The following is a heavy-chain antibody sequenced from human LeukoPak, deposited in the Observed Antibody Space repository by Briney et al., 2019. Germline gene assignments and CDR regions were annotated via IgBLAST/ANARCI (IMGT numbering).Heavy chain of an antibody. CDR2: IWDDGSEK. CDR3: ARDGNFGYDAFDI. CDR1: GFTLSSYG. D-gene: IGHD3-10*01. Sequence: GGSLRLSCAASGFTLSSYGMHWVRQAPGKGLEWVAVIWDDGSEKYYADSVKGRFSISRDNSENTLSLQVNSLRAEDTAVYYCARDGNFGYDAFDIWGQGTMVTVSS. V-gene: IGHV3-33*01. J-gene: IGHJ3*02.